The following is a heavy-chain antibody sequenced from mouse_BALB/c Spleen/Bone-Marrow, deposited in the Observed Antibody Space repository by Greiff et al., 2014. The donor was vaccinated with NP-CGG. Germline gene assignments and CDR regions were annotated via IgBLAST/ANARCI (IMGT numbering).Heavy chain of an antibody. D-gene: IGHD3-2*01. CDR3: ARLRQLGLRTIDY. CDR2: IHPGSGGT. V-gene: IGHV1-15*01. Sequence: VQLQQSGAELVRPGASVKLSCKALGYTFIDYEIHWVKQTPVHGLEWIGAIHPGSGGTAYNQKFKGKATLTADKYSSTVYMELSSLTPEDSVVYYCARLRQLGLRTIDYWGQGTTLTVSS. J-gene: IGHJ2*01. CDR1: GYTFIDYE.